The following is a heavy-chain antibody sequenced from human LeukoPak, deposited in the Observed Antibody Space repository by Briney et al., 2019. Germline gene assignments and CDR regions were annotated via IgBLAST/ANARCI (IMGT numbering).Heavy chain of an antibody. CDR3: ARDTTYLNTYYDFWSGYSSFDY. CDR1: GYTLTELS. J-gene: IGHJ4*02. CDR2: ISAYNGNT. D-gene: IGHD3-3*01. V-gene: IGHV1-18*01. Sequence: ASVKVSCKVSGYTLTELSMHWVRQAPGQGLEWMGWISAYNGNTNYAQKLQGRVTMTTDTSTSTAYMELRSLRSDDTAVYYCARDTTYLNTYYDFWSGYSSFDYWGQGTLVTVSS.